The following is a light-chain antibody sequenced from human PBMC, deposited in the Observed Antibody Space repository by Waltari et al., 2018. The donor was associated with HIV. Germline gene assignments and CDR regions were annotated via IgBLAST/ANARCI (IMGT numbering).Light chain of an antibody. Sequence: QSVLTQPPSVSAAPGQKVTISCSGSSPNIGNNYVSWYQQPPGTAPKLLIYDNNKRPSGIPDRFSGSKSGTSATLGITGLQTGDEADYYCGTWDSSLSAGGVFGGGTKLTVL. V-gene: IGLV1-51*01. CDR3: GTWDSSLSAGGV. J-gene: IGLJ2*01. CDR2: DNN. CDR1: SPNIGNNY.